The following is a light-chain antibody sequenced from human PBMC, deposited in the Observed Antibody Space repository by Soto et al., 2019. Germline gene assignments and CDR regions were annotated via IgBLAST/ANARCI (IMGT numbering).Light chain of an antibody. V-gene: IGLV2-8*01. CDR2: EVS. CDR1: SGDVGAYNY. J-gene: IGLJ1*01. Sequence: QSVLTQPPSGAGSPGQSVTISCTGTSGDVGAYNYVSWYQQHPGKAPKLMIYEVSRRPSGVPDRFSGSKSGNTASLTVSGLQADDEADYYCSSYAGSNRVFGTGTKVTVL. CDR3: SSYAGSNRV.